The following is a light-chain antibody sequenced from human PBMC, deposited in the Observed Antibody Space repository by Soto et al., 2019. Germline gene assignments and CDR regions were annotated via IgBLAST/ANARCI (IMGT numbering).Light chain of an antibody. J-gene: IGLJ1*01. Sequence: QSVLTQPPSASGSPGQSVTISCTGTSSDVGRYNYVSWYQQHPGKAPKLMISEVNKRASGVPDRFSGSKSGNTASLTVSGLQAEDEADYYCSSYAGTPFVFGTGTKVTVL. V-gene: IGLV2-8*01. CDR2: EVN. CDR1: SSDVGRYNY. CDR3: SSYAGTPFV.